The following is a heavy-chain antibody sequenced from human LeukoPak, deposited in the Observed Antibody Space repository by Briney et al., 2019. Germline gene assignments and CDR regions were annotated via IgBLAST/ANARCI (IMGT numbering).Heavy chain of an antibody. Sequence: GASLKISYKGSGCGFTSYWIGWVRRRPGKGLGGRGIIYRGDSDTRYSPSFQGQVTISADKSISTAYLTWSSLTASDTAMYYCARHPHCSSTSCDYYYYMDVWGKGTTVTVSS. CDR3: ARHPHCSSTSCDYYYYMDV. CDR1: GCGFTSYW. D-gene: IGHD2-2*01. V-gene: IGHV5-51*01. CDR2: IYRGDSDT. J-gene: IGHJ6*03.